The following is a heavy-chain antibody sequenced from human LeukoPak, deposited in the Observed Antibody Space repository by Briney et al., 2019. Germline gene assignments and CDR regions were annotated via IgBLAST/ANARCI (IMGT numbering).Heavy chain of an antibody. CDR1: GVTFSSYA. Sequence: VASVKVSCKASGVTFSSYAISWVRQAPGQGLEWMGRIIPILGIANYAQKFQGRVTITADKSTSTAYMELSSLRSGDTAVYYCARVAYRDSSGIDYWGQGTLVTVSS. V-gene: IGHV1-69*04. J-gene: IGHJ4*02. CDR2: IIPILGIA. D-gene: IGHD3-22*01. CDR3: ARVAYRDSSGIDY.